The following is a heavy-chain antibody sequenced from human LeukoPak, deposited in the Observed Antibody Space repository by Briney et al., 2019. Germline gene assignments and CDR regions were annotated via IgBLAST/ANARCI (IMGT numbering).Heavy chain of an antibody. J-gene: IGHJ3*01. V-gene: IGHV1-2*02. D-gene: IGHD1-1*01. Sequence: GAPVKVSCKASGYTFTDYYMHWVRQAPGQGLEWMGWINPNIGSTNYAQKFQGRVTMTRDTSISTAYMEVSRLTSDDTAMFYCARDPPGTTAFDLWGQGTMVTVSS. CDR2: INPNIGST. CDR1: GYTFTDYY. CDR3: ARDPPGTTAFDL.